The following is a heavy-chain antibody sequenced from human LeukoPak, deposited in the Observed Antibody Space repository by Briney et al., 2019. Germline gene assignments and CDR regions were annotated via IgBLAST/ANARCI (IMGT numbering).Heavy chain of an antibody. CDR2: IYYSGST. CDR1: GASFRSSTYY. D-gene: IGHD6-13*01. Sequence: SETLSLTCTVSGASFRSSTYYWGWIRQPPGKGLEWIGSIYYSGSTYYNPSLKSRVTMSVDTSKNQFSLKLSSVTAADTVVYYCARHAGGIAAAGTRPFDYWGQGTLVTVSS. V-gene: IGHV4-39*01. J-gene: IGHJ4*02. CDR3: ARHAGGIAAAGTRPFDY.